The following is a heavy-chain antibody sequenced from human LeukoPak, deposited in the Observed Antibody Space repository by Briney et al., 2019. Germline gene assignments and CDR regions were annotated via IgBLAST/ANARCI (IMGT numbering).Heavy chain of an antibody. D-gene: IGHD1-1*01. Sequence: GGSLRLYCSASGFTFSSYAMHWVRQAPGKGLEYVSAISSNGGSTYYADSVKGRFTISRDNSKNTLYLQMSSLRAEDTAVYYCVKDATGTRFDPWGQGTLVTVSS. CDR1: GFTFSSYA. J-gene: IGHJ5*02. V-gene: IGHV3-64D*06. CDR3: VKDATGTRFDP. CDR2: ISSNGGST.